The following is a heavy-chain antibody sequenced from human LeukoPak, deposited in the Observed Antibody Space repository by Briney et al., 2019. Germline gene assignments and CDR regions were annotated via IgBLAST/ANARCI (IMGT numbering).Heavy chain of an antibody. CDR1: GFTFSSYE. D-gene: IGHD2-2*01. CDR3: AREVYCSSTSCYEDYYYGMDV. J-gene: IGHJ6*02. CDR2: ISRSGSTV. V-gene: IGHV3-48*03. Sequence: GGSLRLSCAASGFTFSSYEMNWVRQAPGKGLEWVSYISRSGSTVYYADSVKGRSTISRDKAKKSLYLQVNSLRAEDTAVYYCAREVYCSSTSCYEDYYYGMDVWGQGTTVTVSS.